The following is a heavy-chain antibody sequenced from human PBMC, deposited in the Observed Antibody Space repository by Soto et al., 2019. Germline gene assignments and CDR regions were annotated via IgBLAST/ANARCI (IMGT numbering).Heavy chain of an antibody. CDR2: IKQDGSEK. Sequence: EVRLEESGGGLVQPGGSLRLPCEASGFIFTDYRMAWVRQAPGKGPEWVANIKQDGSEKHYVDSVKGRFSISRDNTKNSVLLEMNSLRADDTAVYHCARTGGYDFWSLFDPWGQGTLVTVSS. J-gene: IGHJ5*02. CDR1: GFIFTDYR. D-gene: IGHD3-3*01. CDR3: ARTGGYDFWSLFDP. V-gene: IGHV3-7*01.